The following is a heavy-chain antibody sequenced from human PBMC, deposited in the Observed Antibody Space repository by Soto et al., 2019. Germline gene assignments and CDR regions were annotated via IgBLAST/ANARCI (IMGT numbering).Heavy chain of an antibody. V-gene: IGHV4-31*03. D-gene: IGHD3-9*01. J-gene: IGHJ4*02. CDR3: ARSPLRLRYFDWLSSFDY. CDR1: GGSISRGGYY. Sequence: SETLSLTGTVSGGSISRGGYYWSWIRQHPGKGLEWIGYIYYSGSTYYNPSLKSRVTISVDTSKNQFSLKLSSVTAADTAVYYCARSPLRLRYFDWLSSFDYWGQGTLVTVSS. CDR2: IYYSGST.